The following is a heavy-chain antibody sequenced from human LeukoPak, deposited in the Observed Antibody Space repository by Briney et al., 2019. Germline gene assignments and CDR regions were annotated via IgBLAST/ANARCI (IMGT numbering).Heavy chain of an antibody. Sequence: PGGSLRLSCAASGLTFSSYGMHWVRQAPGKGLEWVAFIRYDGSNKYYADSVKGRFTISRDNSKNTLYLQMNSLRAEDTAVYYCAKDIAETSYYFDYWGQGTLVTVSS. V-gene: IGHV3-30*02. CDR2: IRYDGSNK. CDR1: GLTFSSYG. D-gene: IGHD6-13*01. CDR3: AKDIAETSYYFDY. J-gene: IGHJ4*02.